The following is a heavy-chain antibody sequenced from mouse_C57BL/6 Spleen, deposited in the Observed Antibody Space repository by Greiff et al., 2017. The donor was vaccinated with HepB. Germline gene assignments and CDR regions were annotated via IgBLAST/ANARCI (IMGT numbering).Heavy chain of an antibody. CDR1: GYTFTSYW. CDR3: ARSVVAQATLDFDV. D-gene: IGHD3-2*02. Sequence: QVQLQQPGTELVKPGASVKLSCKASGYTFTSYWMHWVKQRPGQGLEWIGNINPSNGGTNYNEKFKSKATLTVDKSSSTAYMQLSSLTSEDSAVYYCARSVVAQATLDFDVWGTGTTVTVSS. J-gene: IGHJ1*03. CDR2: INPSNGGT. V-gene: IGHV1-53*01.